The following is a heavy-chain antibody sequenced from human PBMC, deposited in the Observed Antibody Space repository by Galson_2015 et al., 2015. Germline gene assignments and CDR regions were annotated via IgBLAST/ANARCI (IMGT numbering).Heavy chain of an antibody. J-gene: IGHJ4*02. CDR1: GFTFRSYE. CDR2: ISSSGSTI. CDR3: ARGLDYCGSSSCYPSAY. Sequence: SLRLSCAASGFTFRSYEMNWVRQAPGKGLEWISYISSSGSTIYYADSEKGRFTISRDNAKNSLYLQMNSLRAEDTALYYCARGLDYCGSSSCYPSAYWGQGTLVTVSS. V-gene: IGHV3-48*03. D-gene: IGHD3-22*01.